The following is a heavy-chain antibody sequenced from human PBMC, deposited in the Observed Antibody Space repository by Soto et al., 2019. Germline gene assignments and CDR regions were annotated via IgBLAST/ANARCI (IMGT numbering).Heavy chain of an antibody. V-gene: IGHV3-30*18. CDR1: GFTFSSYG. CDR2: ISYDGSNK. J-gene: IGHJ4*02. D-gene: IGHD3-22*01. CDR3: AKMDYYDSSGYYYGPNYFDY. Sequence: GGSLRLSCAASGFTFSSYGMHWVRQAPGKGLEWVAVISYDGSNKYYADSVKGRFTISRDNSKNTLYLQMNSLRAEDTAVYYCAKMDYYDSSGYYYGPNYFDYWGQGTLVTVSS.